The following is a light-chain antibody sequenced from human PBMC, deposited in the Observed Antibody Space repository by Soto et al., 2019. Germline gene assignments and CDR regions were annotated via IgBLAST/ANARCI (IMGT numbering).Light chain of an antibody. CDR3: CSYAGSYTLL. J-gene: IGLJ2*01. CDR1: RSNIGSNY. CDR2: RNN. V-gene: IGLV1-47*01. Sequence: QSVLTQPPSASGTPGQRVTFSCSGGRSNIGSNYVFWYQQFPGTAPKLVIYRNNQRPSGVPDRFSGSKSGTSASLAISGLRSEDEADYYCCSYAGSYTLLFGGGTKLTVL.